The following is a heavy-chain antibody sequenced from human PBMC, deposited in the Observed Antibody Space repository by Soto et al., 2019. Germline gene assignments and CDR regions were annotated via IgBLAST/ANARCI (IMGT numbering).Heavy chain of an antibody. CDR2: ISGSGGST. V-gene: IGHV3-23*01. D-gene: IGHD6-13*01. Sequence: GGSLRLSCAASGFTFSSYAMSWVRQAPGKGLEWVSAISGSGGSTYYADSVKGRFTISRDNSKNTLYLQMNSLRAEDMAVYYCAKSKQQLVPSKYGMDVWGQGTTVTVSS. CDR1: GFTFSSYA. J-gene: IGHJ6*02. CDR3: AKSKQQLVPSKYGMDV.